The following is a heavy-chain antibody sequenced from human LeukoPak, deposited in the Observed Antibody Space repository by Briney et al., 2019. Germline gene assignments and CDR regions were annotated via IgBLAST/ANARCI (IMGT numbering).Heavy chain of an antibody. CDR2: IRYDGSNK. J-gene: IGHJ4*02. CDR1: GFTFSSYG. V-gene: IGHV3-30*02. D-gene: IGHD3-10*01. CDR3: AKESPDFYGSGSYYWGIDY. Sequence: GGSLRLSCAASGFTFSSYGMHWVRQAPGKGLEWVAFIRYDGSNKYYADSVKGRFTISRDNSKNTLYLQMNSLRAEDTAVYYCAKESPDFYGSGSYYWGIDYWGQGTLVTVSS.